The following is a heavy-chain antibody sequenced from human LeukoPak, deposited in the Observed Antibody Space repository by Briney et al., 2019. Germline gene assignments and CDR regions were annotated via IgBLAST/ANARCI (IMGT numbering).Heavy chain of an antibody. CDR3: SRPSGGVGPAAIAKRSHYYYYYMDV. CDR1: GGTFSSYA. CDR2: IIPIFGTA. V-gene: IGHV1-69*05. J-gene: IGHJ6*03. Sequence: ASVKVSCKASGGTFSSYAISWVRQAPGQGLEWMGGIIPIFGTANYAQKFQGRVTITTDESTSTAYMELSSLRSEDTTVDYCSRPSGGVGPAAIAKRSHYYYYYMDVWGKGTTVTVSS. D-gene: IGHD2-2*01.